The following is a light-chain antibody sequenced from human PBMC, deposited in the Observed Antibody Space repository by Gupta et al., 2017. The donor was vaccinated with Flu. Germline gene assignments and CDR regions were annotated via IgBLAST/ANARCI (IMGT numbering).Light chain of an antibody. Sequence: QSALTQPPSASGSPGQSVTVSCSGTSGDVGGYHYVSWYQQHPGKAPKLIIYEVTKRPSGVPDRFSGSKSGNTASLTVSGLQTEDEADYYCSSYAGANNPYVFGTGTRVTVL. J-gene: IGLJ1*01. CDR1: SGDVGGYHY. CDR2: EVT. V-gene: IGLV2-8*01. CDR3: SSYAGANNPYV.